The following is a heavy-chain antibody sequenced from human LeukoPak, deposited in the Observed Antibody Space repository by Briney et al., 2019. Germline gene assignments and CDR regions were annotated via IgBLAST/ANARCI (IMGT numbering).Heavy chain of an antibody. CDR1: GFTFSSYA. CDR3: ARVWFGELIDY. CDR2: ISSNGGST. D-gene: IGHD3-10*01. J-gene: IGHJ4*02. V-gene: IGHV3-64*04. Sequence: GGSLRLSCSASGFTFSSYAMHWVRQAPGKGLEYVSAISSNGGSTYYADSVKGRFTISRDNSKNTLYLQMNSLRAEDTAVYYCARVWFGELIDYWGQGTLVTVSS.